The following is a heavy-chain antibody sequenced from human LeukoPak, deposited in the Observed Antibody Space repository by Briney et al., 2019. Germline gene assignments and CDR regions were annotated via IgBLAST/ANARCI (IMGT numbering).Heavy chain of an antibody. V-gene: IGHV4-59*01. CDR3: ASGGTAMDAFDY. Sequence: SETLSLTCTVSGGSISSYYWSWIRQPPGKGLEWIGYIYYSGSTNYNPSLKSRVTISVDTSKNQFSLKLSSVTAADAAAYYCASGGTAMDAFDYWGQGTLVTVSS. CDR1: GGSISSYY. CDR2: IYYSGST. D-gene: IGHD5-18*01. J-gene: IGHJ4*02.